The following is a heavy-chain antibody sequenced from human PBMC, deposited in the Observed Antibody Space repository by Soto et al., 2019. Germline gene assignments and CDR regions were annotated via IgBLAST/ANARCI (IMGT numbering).Heavy chain of an antibody. D-gene: IGHD3-10*01. V-gene: IGHV4-31*03. Sequence: PSETLSLTCTVSGGSISSGGYYWSWIRQHPGKGLEWIGYIYYSVSTYYNPSLKSRVTISVDTSKNQFSLKLSSVTAADTAVYYCARVEVVRVRGVGRFDPWGQGTLVTVSS. CDR2: IYYSVST. CDR1: GGSISSGGYY. CDR3: ARVEVVRVRGVGRFDP. J-gene: IGHJ5*02.